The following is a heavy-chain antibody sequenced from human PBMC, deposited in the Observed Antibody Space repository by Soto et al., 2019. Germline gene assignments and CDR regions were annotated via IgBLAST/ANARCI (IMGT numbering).Heavy chain of an antibody. CDR1: GGSISSSSYY. D-gene: IGHD6-13*01. CDR3: ARRPSIAAAGIPAYYYYGMDV. J-gene: IGHJ6*02. Sequence: ETLSLTCTVSGGSISSSSYYWGWIRQPPGKGLEWIGSIYYSGSTYYNPSLKSRVTISVDTSKNQFSLKLSSVTAADTAVYYCARRPSIAAAGIPAYYYYGMDVWGQGTTVTVSS. CDR2: IYYSGST. V-gene: IGHV4-39*01.